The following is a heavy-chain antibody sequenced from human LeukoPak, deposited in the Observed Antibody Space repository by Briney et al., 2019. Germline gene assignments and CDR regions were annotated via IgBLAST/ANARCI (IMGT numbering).Heavy chain of an antibody. Sequence: SETLSLTCTVSGASFSSSSYYWGWIRQPPGKGLEWIGSIFYRGSTYYNPSLKSRVAVSLGTSKNQFSLKLNSVTAADTAVYYCARENVWILRAFDNWGQGTLVTVSS. CDR2: IFYRGST. V-gene: IGHV4-39*07. J-gene: IGHJ4*02. CDR3: ARENVWILRAFDN. CDR1: GASFSSSSYY. D-gene: IGHD5-18*01.